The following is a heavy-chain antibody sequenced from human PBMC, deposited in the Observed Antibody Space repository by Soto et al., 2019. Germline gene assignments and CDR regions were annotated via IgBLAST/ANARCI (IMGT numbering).Heavy chain of an antibody. Sequence: QVQLVQSGAEVKKPGASVKVSCKASGYTFTSYAMHWVRQAPGQRLEWMGWINAGNGNTKYSQKFQGRVTITRDTAASTAYMELSSLRSEDTAVYYCAREFPAAAADYWGQGTLVTVSS. CDR2: INAGNGNT. CDR3: AREFPAAAADY. J-gene: IGHJ4*02. V-gene: IGHV1-3*01. D-gene: IGHD6-13*01. CDR1: GYTFTSYA.